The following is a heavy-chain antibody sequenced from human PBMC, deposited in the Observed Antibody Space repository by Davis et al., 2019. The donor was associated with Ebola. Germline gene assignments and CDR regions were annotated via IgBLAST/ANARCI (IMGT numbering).Heavy chain of an antibody. CDR1: GYTFTSYD. CDR2: INPNSGGT. V-gene: IGHV1-2*04. Sequence: ASVKVSCKASGYTFTSYDINWVRQATGQGLEWMGWINPNSGGTNYAQKFQGWVTMTRDTSIGTAYMELSRLRSDDTAVCYCARLVGGTGGYGMDVWGQGTTVTVSS. D-gene: IGHD1-1*01. J-gene: IGHJ6*02. CDR3: ARLVGGTGGYGMDV.